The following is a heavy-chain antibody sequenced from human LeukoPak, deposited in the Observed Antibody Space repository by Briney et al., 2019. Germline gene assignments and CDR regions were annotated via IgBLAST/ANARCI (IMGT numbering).Heavy chain of an antibody. D-gene: IGHD5-24*01. CDR3: ARVGEMATIGY. V-gene: IGHV4-59*12. CDR2: IYYSGST. CDR1: GGSISSYY. Sequence: SETLSLTCTVSGGSISSYYWSWIRQPPGKGLEWIGYIYYSGSTYYNPSLKSRVTISVDTSKNQFSLKLSSVTAADTAVYYCARVGEMATIGYWGQGTLVTVSS. J-gene: IGHJ4*02.